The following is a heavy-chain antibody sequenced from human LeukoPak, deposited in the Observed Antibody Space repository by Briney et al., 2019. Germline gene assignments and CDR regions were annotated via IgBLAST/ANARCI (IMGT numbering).Heavy chain of an antibody. Sequence: GGSLRLSCAASGFTFSNAWMSWVRQAPGKGLEWVGRIKSKTDGGTTDYAAPVKGRFTISRDDSKNTLYLQMNSLKTQDTAVYYCTVWGTVDSRLDYWGQGTLVTVSS. CDR3: TVWGTVDSRLDY. D-gene: IGHD3-16*01. CDR2: IKSKTDGGTT. CDR1: GFTFSNAW. V-gene: IGHV3-15*01. J-gene: IGHJ4*02.